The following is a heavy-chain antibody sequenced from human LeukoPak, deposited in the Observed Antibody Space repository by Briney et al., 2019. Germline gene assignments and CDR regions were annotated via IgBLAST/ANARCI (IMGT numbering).Heavy chain of an antibody. CDR2: ISSSSSTI. J-gene: IGHJ6*02. V-gene: IGHV3-48*04. CDR3: ARDRGLVATQDYYGMDV. CDR1: GFTFSSYS. Sequence: GGSLRLSCAASGFTFSSYSMNWVRQAPGKGPEWVSYISSSSSTIYYADSVKGRFTISRDNAKNSLYLQMNSLRAEDTAVYYCARDRGLVATQDYYGMDVWGQGTTVTVSS. D-gene: IGHD5-12*01.